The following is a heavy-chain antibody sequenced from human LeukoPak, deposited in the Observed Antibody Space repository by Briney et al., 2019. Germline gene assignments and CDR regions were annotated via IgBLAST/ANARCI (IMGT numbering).Heavy chain of an antibody. J-gene: IGHJ4*02. Sequence: ASVKVSCKASGGTFSSYAISWVRQAPGQGLEWMGGIIPIFGTANYAQKFQGRVTITADESTSTAYMELSSLRSEDTAVYYRATVIVPDKAAARPFYGRYGYYFDYWGQGTLVTVSS. CDR1: GGTFSSYA. V-gene: IGHV1-69*13. CDR3: ATVIVPDKAAARPFYGRYGYYFDY. D-gene: IGHD6-6*01. CDR2: IIPIFGTA.